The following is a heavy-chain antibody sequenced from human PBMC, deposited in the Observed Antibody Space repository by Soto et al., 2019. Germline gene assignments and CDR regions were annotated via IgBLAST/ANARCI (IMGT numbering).Heavy chain of an antibody. V-gene: IGHV1-69*13. Sequence: SVKVSCKASGGTFSSYAISWVRRAPGQGLEWMGGIIPIFGTANYAQKFQGRVTITADESTSTAYMELSSLRSEDTAVYYCAREDDYGGNSNFDYWGQGTLVTVSS. CDR2: IIPIFGTA. CDR3: AREDDYGGNSNFDY. D-gene: IGHD4-17*01. CDR1: GGTFSSYA. J-gene: IGHJ4*02.